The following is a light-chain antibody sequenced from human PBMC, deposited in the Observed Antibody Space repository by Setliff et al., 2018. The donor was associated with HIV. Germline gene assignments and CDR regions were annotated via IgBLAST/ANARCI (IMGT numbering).Light chain of an antibody. CDR3: CSNTGSNTYV. V-gene: IGLV2-23*02. CDR2: EVT. Sequence: QSVLTQPASVSGSPGQRITISCTGTSSDVGRYNLVSWYQHHPGKAPKLLIYEVTKRPSGVSNRFSGSKSGNTASLTISGLQAEDEADYYCCSNTGSNTYVFGSGTKVTVL. J-gene: IGLJ1*01. CDR1: SSDVGRYNL.